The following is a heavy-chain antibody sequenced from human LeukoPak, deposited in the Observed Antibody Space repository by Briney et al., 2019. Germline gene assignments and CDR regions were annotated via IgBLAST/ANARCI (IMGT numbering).Heavy chain of an antibody. CDR2: ISGNGDRT. J-gene: IGHJ4*02. CDR3: AKGGLKTIFGVAITESFDY. V-gene: IGHV3-23*01. D-gene: IGHD3-3*01. Sequence: GGSLRLSCAASGFTFSTYAMSWVRQAPGKGLEWVSSISGNGDRTYYADSVTGRLTISRDNSKNTLYLQTNSLRVEDTAVYYCAKGGLKTIFGVAITESFDYWGQGTLATVSS. CDR1: GFTFSTYA.